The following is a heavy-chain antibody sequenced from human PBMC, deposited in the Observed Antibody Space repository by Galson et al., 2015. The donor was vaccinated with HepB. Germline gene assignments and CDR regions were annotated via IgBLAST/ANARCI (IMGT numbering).Heavy chain of an antibody. CDR2: ISWNSGSI. Sequence: SLRLSCAASGFTFDDYAMHWVRQAPGKGLEWVSGISWNSGSIGYADSVKGRFTISRDNAKNSLYLQMNSLRAEDTALYYCAKELYCSSTSCGWYSSSWPYAFYYGMDVWGQGTTVTVSS. D-gene: IGHD2-2*01. J-gene: IGHJ6*02. CDR3: AKELYCSSTSCGWYSSSWPYAFYYGMDV. CDR1: GFTFDDYA. V-gene: IGHV3-9*01.